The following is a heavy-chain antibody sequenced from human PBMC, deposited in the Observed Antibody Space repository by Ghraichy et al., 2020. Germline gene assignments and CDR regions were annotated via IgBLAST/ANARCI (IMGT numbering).Heavy chain of an antibody. Sequence: ASVKVSCKASGYTFTSYDINWVRQATGQGLEWMGWMNPNSGNTGYAQKFQGRVTMTRNTSISTAYMELSSLRSEDTAVYYCARGVARQWLTYYYYYGMDVWGQGTTVTVSS. V-gene: IGHV1-8*01. CDR2: MNPNSGNT. CDR1: GYTFTSYD. CDR3: ARGVARQWLTYYYYYGMDV. D-gene: IGHD6-19*01. J-gene: IGHJ6*02.